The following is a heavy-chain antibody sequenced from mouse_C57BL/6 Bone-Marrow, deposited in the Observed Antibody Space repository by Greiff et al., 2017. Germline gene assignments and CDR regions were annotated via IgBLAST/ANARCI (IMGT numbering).Heavy chain of an antibody. CDR1: GYTFTSYW. J-gene: IGHJ4*01. D-gene: IGHD4-1*01. Sequence: QVQLQQPGAELVQPGASVKLSCTASGYTFTSYWMHWVKQRPGQGLEWIGMIHPNSGSTNYNEKFKSMATLTVDNSSSTAYMQLSSLKSEDSAVYYCAILSGAMDYWGQGTSVTVSS. V-gene: IGHV1-64*01. CDR2: IHPNSGST. CDR3: AILSGAMDY.